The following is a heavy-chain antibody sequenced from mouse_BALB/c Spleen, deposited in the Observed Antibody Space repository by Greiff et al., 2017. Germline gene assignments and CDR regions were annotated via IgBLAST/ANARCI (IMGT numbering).Heavy chain of an antibody. CDR2: IWAGGST. D-gene: IGHD1-1*01. Sequence: VMLVESGPGLVAPSQSLSITCTVSGFSLTSYGVHWVRQPPGKGLEWLGVIWAGGSTNYNSALMSRLSISKDNSKSQVFLKMNSLQTDDTAMYYCARLLRGDAMDYWGQGTSVTVSS. V-gene: IGHV2-9*02. CDR1: GFSLTSYG. J-gene: IGHJ4*01. CDR3: ARLLRGDAMDY.